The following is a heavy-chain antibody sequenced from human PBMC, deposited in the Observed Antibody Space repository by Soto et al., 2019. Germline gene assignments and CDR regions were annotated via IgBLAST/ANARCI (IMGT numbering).Heavy chain of an antibody. CDR3: ARVPTAMVTSYYYYMDV. CDR2: IIPILGIA. J-gene: IGHJ6*03. CDR1: GGTFSSYP. V-gene: IGHV1-69*02. D-gene: IGHD5-18*01. Sequence: QVQLVQSGAEVKKPGSSVKVSCKASGGTFSSYPISWVRQAPGQGLEWMGRIIPILGIANYAQKFQGRVTITADKSTSTAYMELSSLRSEDTAVYYCARVPTAMVTSYYYYMDVWGKGTTVTVSS.